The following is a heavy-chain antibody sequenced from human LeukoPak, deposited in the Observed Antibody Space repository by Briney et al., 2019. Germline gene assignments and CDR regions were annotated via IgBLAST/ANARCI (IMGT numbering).Heavy chain of an antibody. CDR2: ISSSSSTI. D-gene: IGHD5-18*01. CDR1: GFTFSSYS. Sequence: PGGSLRLSCAASGFTFSSYSMNWVRQAPGKGLEWVSYISSSSSTIYYADSVKGRFTISRGNSKNTLYLQMNSLRAEDTAVYYCAKGGYSNGRYYYYYMDVWGEGTTVTVSS. J-gene: IGHJ6*03. V-gene: IGHV3-48*01. CDR3: AKGGYSNGRYYYYYMDV.